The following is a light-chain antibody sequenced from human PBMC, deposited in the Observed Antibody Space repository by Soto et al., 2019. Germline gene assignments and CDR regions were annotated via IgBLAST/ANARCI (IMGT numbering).Light chain of an antibody. CDR3: QQYGSSPWT. V-gene: IGKV3-20*01. CDR1: QSVSSNY. Sequence: EIVLTQSPGTLSLSPGERATLSCGASQSVSSNYLAWYQQKPGQAPRPLIYGASSRATGIPDRFSGSGAGTDFTLTISRLESEDFAVYYCQQYGSSPWTFGQGTKVEIK. CDR2: GAS. J-gene: IGKJ1*01.